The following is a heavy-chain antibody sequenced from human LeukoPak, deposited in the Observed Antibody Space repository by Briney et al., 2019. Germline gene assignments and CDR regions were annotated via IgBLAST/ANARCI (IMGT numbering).Heavy chain of an antibody. J-gene: IGHJ6*03. V-gene: IGHV3-33*06. CDR3: AKDFLALYSYGYYYYYYMDV. CDR2: VWYDGSNK. Sequence: GRSLRLSCAASGFTFSSYGMRWVRQAPGKGLEWVAVVWYDGSNKYYADSVKGRFTISRDNSKNTLYLQMNSLRAEDTAVYYCAKDFLALYSYGYYYYYYMDVWGKGTTVTVSS. D-gene: IGHD5-18*01. CDR1: GFTFSSYG.